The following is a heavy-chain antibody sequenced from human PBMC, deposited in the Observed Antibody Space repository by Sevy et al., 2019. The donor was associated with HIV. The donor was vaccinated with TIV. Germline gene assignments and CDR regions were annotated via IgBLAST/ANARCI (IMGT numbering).Heavy chain of an antibody. V-gene: IGHV3-48*02. Sequence: GGSLRLSCAASGLNFSKYSFNWVRRAPEKGLEWISHISRSGTTTDYAESVKGRFTVSRDNAKNSLYLQMSSLRDEDTAVYYCARDYDFWSGYTALSYYSLSYYYGMDVWGQGTTVTVSS. D-gene: IGHD3-3*01. CDR3: ARDYDFWSGYTALSYYSLSYYYGMDV. CDR2: ISRSGTTT. J-gene: IGHJ6*02. CDR1: GLNFSKYS.